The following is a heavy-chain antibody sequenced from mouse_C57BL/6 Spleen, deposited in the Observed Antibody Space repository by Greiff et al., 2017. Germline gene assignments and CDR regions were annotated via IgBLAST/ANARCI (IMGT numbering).Heavy chain of an antibody. CDR2: IDPHSGGT. D-gene: IGHD1-1*01. CDR1: GYTFTSYW. CDR3: ARFVYYYGSSYV. V-gene: IGHV1-72*01. Sequence: QVQLQQPGAELVKPGASVKLSCKASGYTFTSYWMHWVQQRPGRGLEWIGRIDPHSGGTKYNEKFKSKATLHVDKPSSTAYMQLSSLASEDSAVYYCARFVYYYGSSYVGGTGTTVTVSS. J-gene: IGHJ1*03.